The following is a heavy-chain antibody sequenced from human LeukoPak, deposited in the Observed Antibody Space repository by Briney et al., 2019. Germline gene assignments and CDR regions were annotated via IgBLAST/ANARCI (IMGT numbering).Heavy chain of an antibody. CDR3: ARDRLEITFGGVIVASEKDLCFDY. J-gene: IGHJ4*02. D-gene: IGHD3-16*02. V-gene: IGHV1-69*05. Sequence: ASVKVSCKASGGTFSSYAISWVRQAPGQGLEWMGGIIPIFGTANYAQKFQGRVTITTDESTSTAYMELSSLRSEDTAVYYCARDRLEITFGGVIVASEKDLCFDYWGQGTLVTVSS. CDR1: GGTFSSYA. CDR2: IIPIFGTA.